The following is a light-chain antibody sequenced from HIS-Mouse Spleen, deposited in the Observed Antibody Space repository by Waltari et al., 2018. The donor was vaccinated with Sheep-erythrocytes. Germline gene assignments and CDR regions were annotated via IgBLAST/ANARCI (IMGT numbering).Light chain of an antibody. CDR3: QAWDSSKGV. CDR2: QDS. Sequence: SYELTQPPSMSVSPAQTASITCSGAKLGDQSACWYQQKPGQSPVLVIYQDSKRPSGIPERFSGSNSGNTATLTISGTQAMDEADYYCQAWDSSKGVFGTGTKVTVL. CDR1: KLGDQS. J-gene: IGLJ1*01. V-gene: IGLV3-1*01.